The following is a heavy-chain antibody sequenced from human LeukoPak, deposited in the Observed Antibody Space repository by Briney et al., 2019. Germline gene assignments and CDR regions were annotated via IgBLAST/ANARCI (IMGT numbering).Heavy chain of an antibody. CDR3: ATGNIVAYYFDY. V-gene: IGHV1-69*04. Sequence: SVKVSCRASGGTFSSYAISWVRQAPGQGLEWMGRIIPILGIANYAQKFQGRVTITADKSTSTAYMELSSLRSEDTAVYYCATGNIVAYYFDYWGQGTLVTVSS. J-gene: IGHJ4*02. D-gene: IGHD5-12*01. CDR2: IIPILGIA. CDR1: GGTFSSYA.